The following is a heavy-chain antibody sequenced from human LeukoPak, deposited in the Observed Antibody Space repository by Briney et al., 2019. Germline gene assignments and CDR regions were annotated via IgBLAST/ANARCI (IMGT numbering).Heavy chain of an antibody. CDR3: ASSSYDSSGYYYFDY. V-gene: IGHV4-59*01. CDR2: IYYSGST. CDR1: GGSISSYY. Sequence: PSEILSLTCTVSGGSISSYYWSWIRQPPGKGLEWIGYIYYSGSTNYNPSLKSRVTISVDTSKNQFSLKLSSVTAADTAVYYCASSSYDSSGYYYFDYWGQGTLVTVSS. D-gene: IGHD3-22*01. J-gene: IGHJ4*02.